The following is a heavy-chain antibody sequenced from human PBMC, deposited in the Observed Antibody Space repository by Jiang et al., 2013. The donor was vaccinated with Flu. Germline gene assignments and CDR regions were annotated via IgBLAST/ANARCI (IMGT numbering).Heavy chain of an antibody. CDR1: GFTFSSYS. V-gene: IGHV3-48*01. D-gene: IGHD4-17*01. Sequence: LVQPGGPLRLSCAASGFTFSSYSMNWVRQAPGKGLEWVSYISSSSSTIYYADSVKGRFTISRDNAKNSLYLQMNSLRAEDTAVYYCARDQSTTPYYYGMDVWGQGTTVTVSS. CDR2: ISSSSSTI. J-gene: IGHJ6*02. CDR3: ARDQSTTPYYYGMDV.